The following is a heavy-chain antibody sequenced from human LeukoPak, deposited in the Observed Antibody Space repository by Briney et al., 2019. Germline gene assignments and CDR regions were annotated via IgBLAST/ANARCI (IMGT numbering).Heavy chain of an antibody. Sequence: ASVKVSCKASGYTFTSYGISWVRQAPGHGGGGMGWMSAYNGNRNYAQKLQGRVTMTTDTSTSTAYIELRSLRSDDTALYYCPRDLKWAKWNEEDIVWCDPWGQGTLVTVSS. CDR2: MSAYNGNR. D-gene: IGHD1-1*01. CDR3: PRDLKWAKWNEEDIVWCDP. J-gene: IGHJ5*02. CDR1: GYTFTSYG. V-gene: IGHV1-18*01.